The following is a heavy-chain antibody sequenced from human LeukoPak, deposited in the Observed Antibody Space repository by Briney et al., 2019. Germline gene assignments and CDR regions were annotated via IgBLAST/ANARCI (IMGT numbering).Heavy chain of an antibody. CDR3: AGGYCSSTSCYTHWFDP. CDR2: INHSGST. CDR1: GGSFSGYY. J-gene: IGHJ5*02. D-gene: IGHD2-2*02. Sequence: PSETLFLTCAVYGGSFSGYYWSWIRQPPGKGLEWIGEINHSGSTNYNPSLKSRVTTSVDTSKNQFSLKLSSVTAADTAVYYCAGGYCSSTSCYTHWFDPWGQGTLVTVSS. V-gene: IGHV4-34*01.